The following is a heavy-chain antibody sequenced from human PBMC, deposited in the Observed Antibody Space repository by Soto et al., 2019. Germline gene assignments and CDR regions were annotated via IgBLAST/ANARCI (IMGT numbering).Heavy chain of an antibody. CDR3: ANFLESHFSTFDP. D-gene: IGHD3-3*01. CDR1: GFTFSSYA. Sequence: EVQLLESGGGLVQPGGSLRLSCAASGFTFSSYAMSWVRQAPGKGLEWVSAISGSGGSTYYADTVKGRFTISRDNSKNTLDLQMNSLRAEDTAVYYCANFLESHFSTFDPWGQGTLVTVSS. CDR2: ISGSGGST. V-gene: IGHV3-23*01. J-gene: IGHJ5*02.